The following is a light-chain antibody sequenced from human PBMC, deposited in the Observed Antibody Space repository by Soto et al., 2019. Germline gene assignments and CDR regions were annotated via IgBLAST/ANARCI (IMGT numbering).Light chain of an antibody. CDR1: SSDVGGYNY. V-gene: IGLV2-14*01. Sequence: QSALTQPASVSGSPGQSITISCTGTSSDVGGYNYVSWYQQYPGKAPKLIIHEVNNRPSGVSNRFSGSKSDNTASLTISGLQAEDEADYYCSSYTTSSTLIFGGGTKVTVL. CDR3: SSYTTSSTLI. J-gene: IGLJ2*01. CDR2: EVN.